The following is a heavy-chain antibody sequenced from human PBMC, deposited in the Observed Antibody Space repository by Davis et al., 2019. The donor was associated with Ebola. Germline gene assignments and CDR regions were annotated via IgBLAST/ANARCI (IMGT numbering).Heavy chain of an antibody. CDR1: GGPLNDYY. J-gene: IGHJ4*02. CDR2: IDHRGDT. Sequence: PSETLSLTCAVYGGPLNDYYWSWIRQPPGKGLEWIGEIDHRGDTKYNPSLKSRATLSIDTSRKQFSLKLTSVTAADTAVYYCASPHQIRGKNFFDCWGQGTLVTVSS. CDR3: ASPHQIRGKNFFDC. D-gene: IGHD2-2*01. V-gene: IGHV4-34*01.